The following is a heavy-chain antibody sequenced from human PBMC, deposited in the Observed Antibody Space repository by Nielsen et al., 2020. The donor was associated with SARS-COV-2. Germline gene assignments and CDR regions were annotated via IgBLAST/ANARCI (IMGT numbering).Heavy chain of an antibody. J-gene: IGHJ5*02. D-gene: IGHD6-13*01. CDR1: GGSISSYY. Sequence: SETLSLTCTVSGGSISSYYWGWIRQPPGKGLEWIGSIYYSGSTYYNPSLKSRVTISVDTSKNQFSLKLSSVTAADTAVYYCARGIAAAGGAWFDPWGQGTLVTVSS. CDR2: IYYSGST. V-gene: IGHV4-39*01. CDR3: ARGIAAAGGAWFDP.